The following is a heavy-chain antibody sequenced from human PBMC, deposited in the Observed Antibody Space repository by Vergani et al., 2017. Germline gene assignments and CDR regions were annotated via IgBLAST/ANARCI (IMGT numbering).Heavy chain of an antibody. J-gene: IGHJ4*02. Sequence: QVQLVESGGGVVQPGTSLILSCLVSGFALNRHAMYLFRQAPGKGLEWVVGISFDGTNEYYPDLVKGRFTISRDIAKNTLYLQVRSLRLEDTGVYHCVRDRGLXAGGRCYTEAWDYWGQGTPVTVSS. CDR1: GFALNRHA. V-gene: IGHV3-30-3*01. D-gene: IGHD2-2*02. CDR3: VRDRGLXAGGRCYTEAWDY. CDR2: ISFDGTNE.